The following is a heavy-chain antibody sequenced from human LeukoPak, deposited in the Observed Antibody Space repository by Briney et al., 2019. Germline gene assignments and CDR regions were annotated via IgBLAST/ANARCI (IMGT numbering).Heavy chain of an antibody. CDR1: GGSISSYY. CDR2: IYYSGST. Sequence: SETLSLTCTVSGGSISSYYWNWIRQPPGKELEWIGYIYYSGSTNYNPSLKSRVTISADTSKNQFSLKLSSVTAADTAVYYCARDTGDDAFDIWGQGTMVTVSS. J-gene: IGHJ3*02. V-gene: IGHV4-59*01. CDR3: ARDTGDDAFDI. D-gene: IGHD3-16*01.